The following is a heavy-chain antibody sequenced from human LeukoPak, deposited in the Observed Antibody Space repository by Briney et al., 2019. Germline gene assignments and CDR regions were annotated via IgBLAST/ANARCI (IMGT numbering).Heavy chain of an antibody. CDR1: GDSMTSSSYE. J-gene: IGHJ4*02. V-gene: IGHV4-39*01. CDR3: ARHKGIFDY. Sequence: PSETLSLTCKVSGDSMTSSSYEWAWIRQTPGKGLEWIGTISYSGSTDYNPSLKSRVTISVDTSKDQFSLKLSSVTAADTAVYYCARHKGIFDYWGQGTLVTVSS. CDR2: ISYSGST. D-gene: IGHD3-9*01.